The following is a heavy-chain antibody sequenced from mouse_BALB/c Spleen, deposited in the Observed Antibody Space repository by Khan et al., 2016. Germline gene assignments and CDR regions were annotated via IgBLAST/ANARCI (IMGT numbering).Heavy chain of an antibody. J-gene: IGHJ3*01. CDR2: ISSGSSTI. D-gene: IGHD2-4*01. CDR1: GFTFSSFG. CDR3: ARSLIYYDYDWFAY. V-gene: IGHV5-17*02. Sequence: EVELVESGGGLVQPGGSRKLSCAASGFTFSSFGMNWVRQAPEKGLEWVAYISSGSSTIYYADTVKGRFTISRDNPKNTLFLQMTSLRSEDTAMYYCARSLIYYDYDWFAYWCQGTLVTVSA.